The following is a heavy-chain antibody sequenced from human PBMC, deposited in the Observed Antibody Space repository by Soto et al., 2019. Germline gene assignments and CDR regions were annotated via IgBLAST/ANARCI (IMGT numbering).Heavy chain of an antibody. CDR3: AKGFDSGAGKFKSVMYYFDY. V-gene: IGHV3-30*18. CDR2: ISYDGSNK. CDR1: GFTFSSYG. Sequence: GGSLRLSCAASGFTFSSYGMHWVRQAPGKGLEWVAVISYDGSNKYYADSVKGRFTISRDNSKNTLYLQMNSLRAEDTAVYYCAKGFDSGAGKFKSVMYYFDYWGQGTLVTVSS. J-gene: IGHJ4*02. D-gene: IGHD6-13*01.